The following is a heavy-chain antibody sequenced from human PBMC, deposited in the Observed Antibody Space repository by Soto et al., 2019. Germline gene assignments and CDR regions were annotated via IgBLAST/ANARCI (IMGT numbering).Heavy chain of an antibody. J-gene: IGHJ6*02. Sequence: GASVKVSCKASGYTFTSYVITWVRQAPGQGLEWMGWISGNNGITNYAQKFQGRVTMTTDPSTSTAYMELRSLRYDDTAVYYCARGTRIAARPWAAAGTYYYYGMDVWGQGTTVTVSS. CDR2: ISGNNGIT. D-gene: IGHD6-6*01. CDR1: GYTFTSYV. V-gene: IGHV1-18*01. CDR3: ARGTRIAARPWAAAGTYYYYGMDV.